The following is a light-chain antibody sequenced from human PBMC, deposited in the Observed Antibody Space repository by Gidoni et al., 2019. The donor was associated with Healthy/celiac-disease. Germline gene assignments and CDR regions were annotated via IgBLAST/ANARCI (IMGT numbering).Light chain of an antibody. CDR3: QKYNNWPL. CDR1: QSVSSN. CDR2: GAS. V-gene: IGKV3-15*01. Sequence: EIVITQSPATLSVSPGERATLSCRGSQSVSSNLAWYQQKPGQATRLLIYGASTRATGIPARFSGSGSGTEFTLTISSLQSEDCAVYYCQKYNNWPLFGGGTKVEIK. J-gene: IGKJ4*01.